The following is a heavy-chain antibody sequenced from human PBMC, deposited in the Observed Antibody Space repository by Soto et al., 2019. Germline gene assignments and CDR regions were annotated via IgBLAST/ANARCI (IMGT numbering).Heavy chain of an antibody. D-gene: IGHD3-10*01. CDR3: ARLVTMVRGAFDI. V-gene: IGHV5-51*01. CDR2: IYPGDSDT. CDR1: GYRFAFSW. Sequence: PGESLKISCKGSGYRFAFSWIGWVRRMPGKGLEWMGIIYPGDSDTRYSPSFQGQVTISVDKSISTAYLQWSSLKASDTAMYYCARLVTMVRGAFDIWGQGTMVTVSS. J-gene: IGHJ3*02.